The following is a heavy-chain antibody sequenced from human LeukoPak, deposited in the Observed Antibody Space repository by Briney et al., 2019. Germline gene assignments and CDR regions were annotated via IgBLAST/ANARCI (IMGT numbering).Heavy chain of an antibody. CDR1: GYTFTSYD. D-gene: IGHD3-10*01. CDR3: ARGAVYYYGSGSYYTR. J-gene: IGHJ4*02. CDR2: MNPNSGNT. V-gene: IGHV1-8*01. Sequence: ASVKVSCKASGYTFTSYDINRVRQTTGQGLEWMGWMNPNSGNTGYAQKFQGRVTMTRNTSISTAYMELSSLGSEDTAVYYCARGAVYYYGSGSYYTRWGQGTLVTVSS.